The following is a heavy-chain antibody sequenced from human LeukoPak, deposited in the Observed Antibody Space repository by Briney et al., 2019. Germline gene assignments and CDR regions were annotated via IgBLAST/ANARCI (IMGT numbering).Heavy chain of an antibody. V-gene: IGHV4-59*01. CDR1: GGSISSYY. Sequence: PSETLSLTCTVSGGSISSYYWSWIRQPPGKGLEWIGYIYYSGSTNYNPSLKSRGTISVDTSKNQFSLKLSSVTAADTAVYYCARGPHSSGWQNWFDPWGQGTLVTVSS. D-gene: IGHD6-25*01. J-gene: IGHJ5*02. CDR2: IYYSGST. CDR3: ARGPHSSGWQNWFDP.